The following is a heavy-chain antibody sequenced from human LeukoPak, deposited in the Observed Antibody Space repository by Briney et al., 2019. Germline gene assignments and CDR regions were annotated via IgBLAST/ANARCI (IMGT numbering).Heavy chain of an antibody. D-gene: IGHD3-22*01. V-gene: IGHV1-2*02. CDR1: GYTFSGYY. J-gene: IGHJ4*02. CDR2: INPTSGGT. Sequence: ASVKVSCKASGYTFSGYYMHWVRQAPGQGLEWMGWINPTSGGTNYAQKFQGRVTITADESTSTAYMELSSLRSEDTAVYYCASLEYYYDSSGYYPIPRQSDYWGQGTLVTVSS. CDR3: ASLEYYYDSSGYYPIPRQSDY.